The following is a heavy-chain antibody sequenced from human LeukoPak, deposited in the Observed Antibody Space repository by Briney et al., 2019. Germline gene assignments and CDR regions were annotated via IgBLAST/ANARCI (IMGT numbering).Heavy chain of an antibody. CDR3: ARRTSMITFGGVIVPNWFDP. CDR2: IYYSGST. V-gene: IGHV4-59*12. Sequence: PSETLSLTYTVSGGSISSYYWSWIRQPPGKGLEWIGYIYYSGSTNYNPSLKSRVTISVDTSKNQFSLKLSSVTAADTAVYYCARRTSMITFGGVIVPNWFDPWGQGTLVTVSS. D-gene: IGHD3-16*02. CDR1: GGSISSYY. J-gene: IGHJ5*02.